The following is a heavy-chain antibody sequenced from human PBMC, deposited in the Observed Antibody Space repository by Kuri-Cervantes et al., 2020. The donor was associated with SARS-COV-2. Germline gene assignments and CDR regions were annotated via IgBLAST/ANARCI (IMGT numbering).Heavy chain of an antibody. CDR2: KSYDGTTK. Sequence: LSLTCAASGFTFNNYAMHWVRQTPGEGLEWVAIKSYDGTTKYYADSVKGRFTISRDNSKNSLYLQMNNLRGDDTAVYFCARGRVGVQDFWGQGTLVTVSS. D-gene: IGHD2-21*01. CDR1: GFTFNNYA. J-gene: IGHJ4*02. V-gene: IGHV3-30-3*01. CDR3: ARGRVGVQDF.